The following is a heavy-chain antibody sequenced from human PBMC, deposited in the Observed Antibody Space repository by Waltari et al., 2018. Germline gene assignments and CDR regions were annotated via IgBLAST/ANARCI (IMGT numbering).Heavy chain of an antibody. CDR3: ARDRIRKDY. CDR2: FTTYNGQA. J-gene: IGHJ4*02. V-gene: IGHV1-18*01. Sequence: QVQLVQSAPEVKRPGASVKASCKTSGYTFVGYAISWVRQVTGKVRERMGYFTTYNGQAKSATKFQDRVKMGMDTVTSTAFLELSSLTPDDTAVYYCARDRIRKDYWGQGVLVTVSP. CDR1: GYTFVGYA. D-gene: IGHD2-15*01.